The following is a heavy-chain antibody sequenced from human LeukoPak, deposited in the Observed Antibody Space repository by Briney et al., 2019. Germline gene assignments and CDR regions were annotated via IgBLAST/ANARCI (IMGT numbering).Heavy chain of an antibody. V-gene: IGHV4-59*08. Sequence: TSSETLSLTCTVSGGSISSYYWSWIRQPPGKGLEWIGYIYYSGSTNYNPSLKSRVTISVDTSKNQFSLKLSSVTAADTAVYYCARARITIFGVGSLTFNAFDIWGQGTMVTVSS. CDR1: GGSISSYY. D-gene: IGHD3-3*01. CDR2: IYYSGST. CDR3: ARARITIFGVGSLTFNAFDI. J-gene: IGHJ3*02.